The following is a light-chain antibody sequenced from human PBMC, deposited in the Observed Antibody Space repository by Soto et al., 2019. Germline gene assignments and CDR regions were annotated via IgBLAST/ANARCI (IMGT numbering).Light chain of an antibody. CDR1: QSVTTF. J-gene: IGKJ3*01. CDR2: DAS. V-gene: IGKV3-11*01. CDR3: LQRSNWPQGVT. Sequence: EVVLTQTPATLSLSPGERATLSCTASQSVTTFLAWYQQKPGQAPRLLIYDASTRATGIPDRFSGSGSGTDFTLTISSLEPEDFAVYYCLQRSNWPQGVTFGPGTKVEIK.